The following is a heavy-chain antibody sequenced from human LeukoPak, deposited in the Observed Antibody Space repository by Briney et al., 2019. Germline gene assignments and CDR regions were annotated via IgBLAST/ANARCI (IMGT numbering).Heavy chain of an antibody. J-gene: IGHJ4*02. CDR1: GYPFISFG. CDR3: ARDQDKFNGRYSYFDY. V-gene: IGHV1-18*01. D-gene: IGHD5-18*01. CDR2: SSPYNGKT. Sequence: GAPVKVSCKTSGYPFISFGIAWLRQAPGQGLEWLGWSSPYNGKTEYSQKLQDRVTMTTDPSTSTAYMEMRSVRSDDTAVYYCARDQDKFNGRYSYFDYWGQGTLVTVSS.